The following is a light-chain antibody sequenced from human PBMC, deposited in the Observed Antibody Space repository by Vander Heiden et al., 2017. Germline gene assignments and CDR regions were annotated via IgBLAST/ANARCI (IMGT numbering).Light chain of an antibody. CDR3: CSYAGAYTFV. V-gene: IGLV2-11*01. Sequence: QSVLTQPRSVSGSPGQSVTISCTGPSSDVGGYNYVSWYQHNPGKAPKLMIYEVTKRPSGVPDRFSGSKSGNTASLTISGLQAEDEADYYCCSYAGAYTFVFATGTKVTVL. J-gene: IGLJ1*01. CDR2: EVT. CDR1: SSDVGGYNY.